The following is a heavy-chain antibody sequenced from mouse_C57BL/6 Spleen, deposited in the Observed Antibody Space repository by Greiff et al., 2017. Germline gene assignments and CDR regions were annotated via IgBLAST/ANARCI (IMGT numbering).Heavy chain of an antibody. CDR3: ARWDTTVLSPYALDY. CDR1: GYTFTSYW. CDR2: INPSNGGT. J-gene: IGHJ4*01. V-gene: IGHV1-53*01. D-gene: IGHD1-1*01. Sequence: VQLQQPGTELVKPGASVKLSCKASGYTFTSYWMHWVKQRPGQGLEWIGNINPSNGGTNYNEKFKSKATMTVDKSSSTAYMQLRSLTSEDSAVYYCARWDTTVLSPYALDYWGQGTSVTVSS.